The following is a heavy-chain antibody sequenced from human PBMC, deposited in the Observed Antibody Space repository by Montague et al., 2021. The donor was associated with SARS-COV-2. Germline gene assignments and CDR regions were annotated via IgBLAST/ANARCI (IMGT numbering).Heavy chain of an antibody. CDR3: ASRTYYFDSSGSDAFDI. D-gene: IGHD3-22*01. CDR1: GGSISSSSYY. V-gene: IGHV4-39*01. Sequence: SETLSLTCTVSGGSISSSSYYWGWIRQPPGKGLEWIGSIYYSGSTYYNPSLKSRVTISVDTSKNQFPLKLSSVAAADTAVYYCASRTYYFDSSGSDAFDIWGQGTMVTVSS. CDR2: IYYSGST. J-gene: IGHJ3*02.